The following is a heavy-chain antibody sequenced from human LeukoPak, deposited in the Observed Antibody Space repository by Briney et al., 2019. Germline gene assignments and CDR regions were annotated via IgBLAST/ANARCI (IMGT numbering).Heavy chain of an antibody. V-gene: IGHV4-4*07. Sequence: SETLSLTCTVSGGSISSYYWSWIRQPAGKGLEWIGRIYTSGRTNYNPSLKSRVTISIDASKNRFSLSLSSVTAADTAVYYCARETTNMDVWGQGTTVTVSS. CDR2: IYTSGRT. J-gene: IGHJ6*02. CDR3: ARETTNMDV. D-gene: IGHD1-7*01. CDR1: GGSISSYY.